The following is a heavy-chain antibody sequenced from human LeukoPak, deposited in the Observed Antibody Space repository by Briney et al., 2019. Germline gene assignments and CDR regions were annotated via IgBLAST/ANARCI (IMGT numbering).Heavy chain of an antibody. J-gene: IGHJ4*02. Sequence: GGSLRLSCAASGFTFSSYWMHWVRQAPGKGLVWVSRINSDGSSTSYADSVKGRFTISRDNAKNTLYLQMNSLRAEDTAVYYCARGSGYSSGWNYFDHWGQGTLVTVSS. V-gene: IGHV3-74*01. D-gene: IGHD6-19*01. CDR2: INSDGSST. CDR3: ARGSGYSSGWNYFDH. CDR1: GFTFSSYW.